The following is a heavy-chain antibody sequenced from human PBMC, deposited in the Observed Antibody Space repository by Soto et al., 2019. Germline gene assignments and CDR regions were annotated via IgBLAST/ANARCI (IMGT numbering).Heavy chain of an antibody. CDR3: AIDLGWAFES. J-gene: IGHJ4*02. V-gene: IGHV3-48*01. CDR1: GFTFSTFS. CDR2: IRGGGRPI. Sequence: EVQLVESGGGSVQPGGSLRLSCAASGFTFSTFSMNWVRQAPGRGLEWISYIRGGGRPISYADSVKGRFTIYRDNVKNSLYLQMDSQTLEDTVVYCCAIDLGWAFESWGQGTLVSVSS. D-gene: IGHD3-9*01.